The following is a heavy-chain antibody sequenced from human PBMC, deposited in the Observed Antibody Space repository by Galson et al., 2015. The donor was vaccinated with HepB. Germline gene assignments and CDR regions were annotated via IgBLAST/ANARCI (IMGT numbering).Heavy chain of an antibody. CDR2: IKSKTDGGTT. Sequence: SLRLSCAASGFTFSNAWMSWVRQAPGKGLEWFGRIKSKTDGGTTDYAAPVKGRFTISRDDSKNTLYLQMNSLKTEDTAVYYCTTGAYGGNSFVLDDENYAFDIWGQGTMVTVSS. CDR3: TTGAYGGNSFVLDDENYAFDI. V-gene: IGHV3-15*01. D-gene: IGHD4-23*01. J-gene: IGHJ3*02. CDR1: GFTFSNAW.